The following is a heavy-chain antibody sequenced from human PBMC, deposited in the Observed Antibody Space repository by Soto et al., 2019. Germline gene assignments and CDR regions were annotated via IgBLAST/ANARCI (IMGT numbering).Heavy chain of an antibody. CDR2: NYYSGIT. V-gene: IGHV4-31*03. D-gene: IGHD6-6*01. CDR1: GGSISSGGYY. Sequence: QVQLQESGPGLVKPSQTLSLTCTVSGGSISSGGYYWTWIRQHPGKGLEWIGYNYYSGITYYNPSLKSRVTISLDTSKNQFSLKLSSVTAADTAVYYCARGSSIAGLYSGMAVWGQGTTVTVSS. CDR3: ARGSSIAGLYSGMAV. J-gene: IGHJ6*02.